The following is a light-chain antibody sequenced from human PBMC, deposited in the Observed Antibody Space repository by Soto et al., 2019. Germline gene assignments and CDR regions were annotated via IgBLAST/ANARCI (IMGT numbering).Light chain of an antibody. Sequence: QSALTQPPSVSGSPGQSLTISCTGTSSDVGGYNYVSWYHHHPGKAPKLIIYEVFKRPSGVPDRFSGSKSGNTASLTVSGLRAEDEADYYCSSYAGSDSVLFGGGTKLTVL. CDR1: SSDVGGYNY. CDR2: EVF. V-gene: IGLV2-8*01. J-gene: IGLJ3*02. CDR3: SSYAGSDSVL.